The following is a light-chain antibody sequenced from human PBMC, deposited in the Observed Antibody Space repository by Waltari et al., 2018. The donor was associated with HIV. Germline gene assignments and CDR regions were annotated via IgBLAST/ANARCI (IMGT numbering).Light chain of an antibody. CDR3: SSYAGINPVI. Sequence: QSALTQPPSASGSLGQSVTISCTGSSSDVGRYDYVSWYQQLPGKAPKLLIFEVNKPPSGVPERFSGSKSGNTASLTVSGLQAEDEAEYSCSSYAGINPVIFGGGTTLTVL. J-gene: IGLJ2*01. CDR1: SSDVGRYDY. CDR2: EVN. V-gene: IGLV2-8*01.